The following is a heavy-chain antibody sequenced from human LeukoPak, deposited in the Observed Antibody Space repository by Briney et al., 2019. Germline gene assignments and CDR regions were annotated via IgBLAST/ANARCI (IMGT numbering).Heavy chain of an antibody. CDR1: GGSFSGYY. CDR2: INHSGST. D-gene: IGHD3-10*01. Sequence: SETLSLTCAVYGGSFSGYYWSWIRQPPGKGLEWIGEINHSGSTNYNPSLKSRVTISVDTSKNQFSLKLSSVTAADTAVYYCARGPGGSGSYYKIRAIDYWGQGTLVTVSS. CDR3: ARGPGGSGSYYKIRAIDY. V-gene: IGHV4-34*01. J-gene: IGHJ4*02.